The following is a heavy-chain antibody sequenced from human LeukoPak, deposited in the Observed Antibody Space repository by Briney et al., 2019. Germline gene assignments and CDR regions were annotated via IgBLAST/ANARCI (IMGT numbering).Heavy chain of an antibody. CDR1: GGSISSSSYY. CDR2: IYYSGST. V-gene: IGHV4-39*07. Sequence: PSETLSLTCTVSGGSISSSSYYWGWIRQPPGKGLEWIGSIYYSGSTYYNPSLKSRVTISVDASKNQFSLKLSSVTAADTAVYYCARMVGSGVDPTGGAFDIWGQGTMVTVSS. J-gene: IGHJ3*02. D-gene: IGHD2-15*01. CDR3: ARMVGSGVDPTGGAFDI.